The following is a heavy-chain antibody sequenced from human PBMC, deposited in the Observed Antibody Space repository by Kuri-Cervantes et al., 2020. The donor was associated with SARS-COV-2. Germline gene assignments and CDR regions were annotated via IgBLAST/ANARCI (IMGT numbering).Heavy chain of an antibody. CDR2: IIPIFGTA. CDR3: ARTSSSSGLVY. CDR1: GYSFSSYA. D-gene: IGHD6-6*01. Sequence: SVKVSCKTSGYSFSSYAISWVRQAPGQGLEWMGGIIPIFGTANYAQKFQGRVTITADESTSTAYMGLSSLRSEDTAVYYCARTSSSSGLVYWGQGTLVTVSS. J-gene: IGHJ4*02. V-gene: IGHV1-69*13.